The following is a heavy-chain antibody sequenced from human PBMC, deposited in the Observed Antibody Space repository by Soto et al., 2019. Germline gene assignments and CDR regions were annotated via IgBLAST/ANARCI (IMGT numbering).Heavy chain of an antibody. CDR3: AREGYSGYGHVMDV. J-gene: IGHJ6*02. V-gene: IGHV4-59*11. CDR2: ICHSGST. CDR1: GASISSPC. D-gene: IGHD5-12*01. Sequence: KASETLSLTCTVSGASISSPCWSWIRQPPGKGLEWIGYICHSGSTNYNPSLKSRVTILGDTSKNQFSLKLNSVTAADAAVYYCAREGYSGYGHVMDVWGQGITVTVSS.